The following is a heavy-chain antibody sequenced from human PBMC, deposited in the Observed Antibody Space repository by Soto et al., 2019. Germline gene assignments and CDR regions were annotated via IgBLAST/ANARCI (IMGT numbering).Heavy chain of an antibody. CDR1: GTTFSIYA. Sequence: SVKVSCKASGTTFSIYAIGWVRQAPGQGLEWMGGIILPFGTPNYAQKFQGRVTITADESMTTAFMELRGLRSEDTAVYFCVRGPDYEGYFDYWGQGTLVTVSS. V-gene: IGHV1-69*13. CDR3: VRGPDYEGYFDY. D-gene: IGHD3-22*01. J-gene: IGHJ4*02. CDR2: IILPFGTP.